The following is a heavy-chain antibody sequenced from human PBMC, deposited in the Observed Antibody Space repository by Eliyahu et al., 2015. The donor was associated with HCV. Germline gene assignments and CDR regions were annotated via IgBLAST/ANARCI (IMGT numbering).Heavy chain of an antibody. Sequence: QVQLVQSGAEVKKPGASVKVSCKASGYTFTGYXXHWVRQAPGQGLEWMGWIXPNSGGTNYAQKFQGRVTMTRDTSISTAYMELSRLRSDDTAVYYCARDGTTVTPFYYYYGMDVWGQGTTVTVSS. CDR3: ARDGTTVTPFYYYYGMDV. V-gene: IGHV1-2*02. CDR1: GYTFTGYX. D-gene: IGHD4-17*01. CDR2: IXPNSGGT. J-gene: IGHJ6*02.